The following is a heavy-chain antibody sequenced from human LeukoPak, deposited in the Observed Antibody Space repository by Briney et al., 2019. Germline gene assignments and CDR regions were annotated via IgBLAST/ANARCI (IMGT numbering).Heavy chain of an antibody. D-gene: IGHD3-10*01. CDR3: GRFGDEAGIDY. V-gene: IGHV3-7*01. J-gene: IGHJ4*02. CDR2: IKPSGTET. Sequence: GGSLRISCAASGFTFSTYWMTWVRQAPGKGLEWVANIKPSGTETYYGDPVKGRFTISRDNAKNLLYLQMSSLRAEDTAVYSCGRFGDEAGIDYWGQGTLVTV. CDR1: GFTFSTYW.